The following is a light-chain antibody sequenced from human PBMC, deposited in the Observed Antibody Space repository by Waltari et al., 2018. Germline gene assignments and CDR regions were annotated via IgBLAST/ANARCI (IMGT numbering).Light chain of an antibody. CDR2: WAS. CDR1: QSVLYSSNNKNY. V-gene: IGKV4-1*01. CDR3: QQYRSPPYT. J-gene: IGKJ2*01. Sequence: DTVMTQSPDSLAVSLGERATINCKSSQSVLYSSNNKNYLAWYQQKPGQPPRLLIYWASTRESGVPERFSGSGSGTDFTLTISSLQAEDVAVYYCQQYRSPPYTFGQGTKLEIK.